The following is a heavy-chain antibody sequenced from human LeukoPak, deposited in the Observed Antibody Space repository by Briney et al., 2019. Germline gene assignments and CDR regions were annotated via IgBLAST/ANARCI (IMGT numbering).Heavy chain of an antibody. J-gene: IGHJ4*02. V-gene: IGHV3-64D*06. D-gene: IGHD5-18*01. CDR1: GFTFSSYA. CDR3: VTPWGVDTAMVIDY. Sequence: GGSLRLSCAASGFTFSSYAMHWVRQAPGKGLEYVSAISSNGGSTYYADSVKGRFTISRDNSENTLYLQMSSLRAEDTAVYYCVTPWGVDTAMVIDYWGQGTLVTVSS. CDR2: ISSNGGST.